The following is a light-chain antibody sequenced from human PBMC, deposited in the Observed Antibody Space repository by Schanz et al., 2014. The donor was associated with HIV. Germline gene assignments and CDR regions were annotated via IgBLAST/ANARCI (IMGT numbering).Light chain of an antibody. J-gene: IGKJ4*01. CDR1: QSIRNY. CDR3: QQRSNWPCT. CDR2: GAS. Sequence: DIQMTQSPSYLSASVGDRVTITCRASQSIRNYLAWYQQRPGRAPNLLIYGASSLQGGVPSRFSGSGSGTGFTLTISSLQPEDFAVYYCQQRSNWPCTFGGGTKVEIK. V-gene: IGKV1-39*01.